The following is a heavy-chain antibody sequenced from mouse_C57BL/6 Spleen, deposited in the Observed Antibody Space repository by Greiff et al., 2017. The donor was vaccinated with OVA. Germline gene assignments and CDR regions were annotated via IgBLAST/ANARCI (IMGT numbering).Heavy chain of an antibody. D-gene: IGHD2-5*01. CDR3: AKHYTNHH. CDR2: IYPGDGDT. Sequence: VQLQQSGPELVKPGASVKISCKASGYAFSSSWMTWVKQRPGKGLEWIGRIYPGDGDTNYNGKFKGKATLTADKSSSTAYMQLSSLTSEDSAVCFCAKHYTNHHWGQGTLVTVSA. CDR1: GYAFSSSW. V-gene: IGHV1-82*01. J-gene: IGHJ3*01.